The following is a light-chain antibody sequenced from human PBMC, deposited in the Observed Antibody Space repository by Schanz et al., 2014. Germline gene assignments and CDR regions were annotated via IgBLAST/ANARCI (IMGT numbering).Light chain of an antibody. V-gene: IGKV3-20*01. CDR2: GAS. CDR1: QSVSSN. CDR3: HQYGDSPLT. Sequence: EIVMTQSPATLSVSPGERATLSCRASQSVSSNLAWYQQKPGQAPRLLICGASSRATGIPDRFSGSGSGTDFTLTISRLEPEDNAVYHCHQYGDSPLTFGQGTRLEIK. J-gene: IGKJ5*01.